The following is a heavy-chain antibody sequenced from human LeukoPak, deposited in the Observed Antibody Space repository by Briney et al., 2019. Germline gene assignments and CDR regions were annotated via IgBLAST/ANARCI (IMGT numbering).Heavy chain of an antibody. Sequence: GGSLRLSCAASGFTFSSYGMHWVRQAPGKGLEWVSAISGSGGSTYYADSVKGRFTISRDNSKNTLYLQMNSLRAEDTAVYYCAKVRTVTNLYYFDYWGQGTLVTVSS. CDR1: GFTFSSYG. CDR2: ISGSGGST. V-gene: IGHV3-23*01. CDR3: AKVRTVTNLYYFDY. J-gene: IGHJ4*02. D-gene: IGHD4-11*01.